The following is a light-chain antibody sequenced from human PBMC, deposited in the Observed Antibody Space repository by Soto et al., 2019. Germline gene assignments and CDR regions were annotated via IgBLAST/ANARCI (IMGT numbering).Light chain of an antibody. J-gene: IGKJ2*01. V-gene: IGKV3-15*01. CDR1: QTVRDN. Sequence: EIVMTHSPSTLSASPGDRATLSCRASQTVRDNLAWYQQKPGQAPRLLIYGASTRATGIPARFSGSGSGTEFTLTINSLQSEDFALYFCQQSNSYPYTFGQGTKLDIK. CDR3: QQSNSYPYT. CDR2: GAS.